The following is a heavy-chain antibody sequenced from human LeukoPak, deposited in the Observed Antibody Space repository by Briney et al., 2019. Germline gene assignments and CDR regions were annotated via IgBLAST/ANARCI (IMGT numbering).Heavy chain of an antibody. J-gene: IGHJ5*02. Sequence: GGSLRLSCAASGFTFSSYSMNWVRQAPGKGLEWVSSISSSSSYIYYADSVKGRFTISRDNAKNSLYLQMNSLRAEDTAVYYCARGYTRPRNWFDPWGQGTLVTVSS. CDR3: ARGYTRPRNWFDP. CDR1: GFTFSSYS. CDR2: ISSSSSYI. D-gene: IGHD2-2*02. V-gene: IGHV3-21*01.